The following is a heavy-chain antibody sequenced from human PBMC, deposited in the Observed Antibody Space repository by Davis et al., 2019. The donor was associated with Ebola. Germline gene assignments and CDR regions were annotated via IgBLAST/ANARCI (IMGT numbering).Heavy chain of an antibody. CDR3: AKGGDGSCYSGLDY. D-gene: IGHD2-15*01. CDR1: RFTFSSYA. CDR2: ISYDGSNK. V-gene: IGHV3-30*04. Sequence: PGGSLRLSCAASRFTFSSYAMHWVRQAPGKGLEWVAVISYDGSNKYYADSVKGRFTISRDNSKNTLYLQMNSLRAEDTALYYCAKGGDGSCYSGLDYWGRGTLVTVSS. J-gene: IGHJ4*02.